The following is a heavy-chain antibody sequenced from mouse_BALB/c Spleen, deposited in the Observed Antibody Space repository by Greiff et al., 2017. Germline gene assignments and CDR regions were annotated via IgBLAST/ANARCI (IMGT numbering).Heavy chain of an antibody. Sequence: VQLKQSGAELVRPGALVKLSCTASGFNIKDYYMHWVKQRPEQGLEWIGWIDPENGNTIYDPKFQGKASITADTSSNTAYLQLSSLTSEDTAVYYCARWGLRRGYAMDYWGQGTSVTVSS. CDR3: ARWGLRRGYAMDY. CDR2: IDPENGNT. CDR1: GFNIKDYY. V-gene: IGHV14-1*02. J-gene: IGHJ4*01. D-gene: IGHD2-4*01.